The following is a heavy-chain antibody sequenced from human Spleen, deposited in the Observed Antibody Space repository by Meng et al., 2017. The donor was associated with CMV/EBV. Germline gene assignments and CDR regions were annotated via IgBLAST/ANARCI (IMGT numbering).Heavy chain of an antibody. CDR2: INPDSGGT. CDR3: ARRYGTGSYRDF. J-gene: IGHJ4*02. D-gene: IGHD3-10*01. CDR1: GYSFTDYY. V-gene: IGHV1-2*06. Sequence: CKGSGYSFTDYYMHWVRQAPGQGLEWMGRINPDSGGTDYAHKFQGRVTMTRDTSISTAYMELSRLTSDDTAVYYCARRYGTGSYRDFWGRGTLVTVSS.